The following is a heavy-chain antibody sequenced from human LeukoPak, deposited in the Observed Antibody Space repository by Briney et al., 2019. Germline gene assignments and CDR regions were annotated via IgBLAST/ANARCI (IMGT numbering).Heavy chain of an antibody. CDR2: IWYDGSNK. V-gene: IGHV3-33*01. CDR3: ARDPRCSSTSCYISYAFDI. J-gene: IGHJ3*02. Sequence: GRSLRLSCAASGFTFSSYGMHWVRQAPGKGLEWVAVIWYDGSNKYYADSVKGRFTISRDNSKNTLYLQMNSLRAEDTAVYYCARDPRCSSTSCYISYAFDIWGQGTMVTVSS. D-gene: IGHD2-2*02. CDR1: GFTFSSYG.